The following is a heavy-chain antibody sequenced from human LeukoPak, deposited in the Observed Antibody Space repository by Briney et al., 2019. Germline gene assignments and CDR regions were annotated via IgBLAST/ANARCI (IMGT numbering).Heavy chain of an antibody. D-gene: IGHD6-13*01. Sequence: SETLSLTCTVSGGSISSYYWSWIRQPAGKGLEWIGRIYISGSGSTNYNPSLKSRVTMSVDTSKNQFSLKLSSVTAADTAVYYCARERAAAGMFDYWGQGTLVTVSS. CDR2: IYISGSGST. CDR1: GGSISSYY. V-gene: IGHV4-4*07. CDR3: ARERAAAGMFDY. J-gene: IGHJ4*02.